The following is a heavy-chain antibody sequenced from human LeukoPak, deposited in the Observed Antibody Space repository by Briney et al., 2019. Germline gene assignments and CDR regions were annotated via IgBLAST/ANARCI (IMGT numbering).Heavy chain of an antibody. CDR3: AKARADITMIVAFDY. Sequence: GGSLRLSCAASGNYWMHWVRQAPGKGLEWVSAISGSGGSTYYADSVKGRFTISRDNSKNTLYLQMNSLRAEDTAVYYCAKARADITMIVAFDYWGQGTLVTVSS. D-gene: IGHD3-22*01. CDR2: ISGSGGST. V-gene: IGHV3-23*01. J-gene: IGHJ4*02. CDR1: GNYW.